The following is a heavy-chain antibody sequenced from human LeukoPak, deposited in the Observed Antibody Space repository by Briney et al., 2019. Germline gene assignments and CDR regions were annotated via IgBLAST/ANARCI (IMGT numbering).Heavy chain of an antibody. CDR3: ARDYCSGGSCYPVDY. V-gene: IGHV3-64D*06. J-gene: IGHJ4*02. CDR2: ISYNGGNT. D-gene: IGHD2-15*01. Sequence: GGSLRLSCSASGFTFSSYAMYWVRQAPGKGLEYVSAISYNGGNTYYADSVMGRFTISRDNSKNTLYLQMSSLRAEDTAVYYCARDYCSGGSCYPVDYWGQGTLVTVSS. CDR1: GFTFSSYA.